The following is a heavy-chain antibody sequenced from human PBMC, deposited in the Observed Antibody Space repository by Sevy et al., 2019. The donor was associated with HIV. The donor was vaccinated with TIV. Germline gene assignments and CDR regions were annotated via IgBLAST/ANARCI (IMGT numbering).Heavy chain of an antibody. J-gene: IGHJ4*02. D-gene: IGHD6-13*01. CDR2: IKQDGSVK. CDR3: VRAIAADASL. CDR1: GFTMSSYW. Sequence: GGSLRLSCAASGFTMSSYWVTWVRQAPGKGLEWVANIKQDGSVKYYVDSVKGRFTISRDNARNLVYLQMSSLTAEDTALYYCVRAIAADASLWGQGTLVTVSS. V-gene: IGHV3-7*01.